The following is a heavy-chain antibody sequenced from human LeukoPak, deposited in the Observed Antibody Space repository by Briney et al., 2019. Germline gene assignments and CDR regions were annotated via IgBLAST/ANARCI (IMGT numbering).Heavy chain of an antibody. CDR3: AREYYYDSSGYSHSDY. D-gene: IGHD3-22*01. CDR2: ISAYNGNT. CDR1: GYTFTSYG. J-gene: IGHJ4*02. V-gene: IGHV1-18*01. Sequence: GASVKVSFKASGYTFTSYGISWVRQAPGQGLEWMGWISAYNGNTNYAQKLQGRVTINTDTSTSTAYMELRSLRSDDTAVYYLAREYYYDSSGYSHSDYWGQGTLVTVSS.